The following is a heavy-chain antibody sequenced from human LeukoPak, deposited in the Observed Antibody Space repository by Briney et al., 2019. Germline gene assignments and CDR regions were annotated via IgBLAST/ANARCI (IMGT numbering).Heavy chain of an antibody. J-gene: IGHJ4*02. CDR1: GLTFSIYC. CDR3: VGGYY. CDR2: INQDGSDK. V-gene: IGHV3-7*01. Sequence: QTGGSLRLSCAASGLTFSIYCMNWVRQAPGKGLECVANINQDGSDKYYVDSVKGRFTISRDNTKNSLYLQMNSLRAEDTAVYYCVGGYYWGQGTLVTAS.